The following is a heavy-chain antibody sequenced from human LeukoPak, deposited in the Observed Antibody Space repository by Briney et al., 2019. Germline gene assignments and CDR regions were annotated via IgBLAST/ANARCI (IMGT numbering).Heavy chain of an antibody. CDR2: IYSGGST. CDR1: GVTVSSNY. J-gene: IGHJ4*02. Sequence: PGGSLRLSCAASGVTVSSNYMSWVRQAPGKGLEWVSVIYSGGSTYYAASVKGRFTISRDNAKNTLYLQMTSLRAEDTAVYYCARDGYRSGGLLDYWGQGTLVTVSS. V-gene: IGHV3-66*02. CDR3: ARDGYRSGGLLDY. D-gene: IGHD6-19*01.